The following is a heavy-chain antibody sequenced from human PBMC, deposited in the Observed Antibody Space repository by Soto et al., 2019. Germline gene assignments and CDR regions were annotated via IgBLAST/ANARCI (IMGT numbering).Heavy chain of an antibody. CDR2: ISGSGGST. V-gene: IGHV3-23*01. J-gene: IGHJ4*02. CDR3: AKDDSSGYNPYYFDY. Sequence: EVQLLESGGGLVQPGGSLRLSCAASGFTFSSYAMSWVRQAPGKGLEWVSAISGSGGSTYYADYVKGRFTISRDNSKNTLYLQMNSLRAEDTAVYYCAKDDSSGYNPYYFDYWGQGTLVTVSS. CDR1: GFTFSSYA. D-gene: IGHD3-22*01.